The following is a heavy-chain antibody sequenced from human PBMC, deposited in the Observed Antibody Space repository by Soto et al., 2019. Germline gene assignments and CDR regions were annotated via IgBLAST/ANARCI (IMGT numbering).Heavy chain of an antibody. J-gene: IGHJ4*02. CDR2: IKSKTDGGTT. CDR1: GVTLTNIW. V-gene: IGHV3-15*07. CDR3: MTDRQYRPAY. D-gene: IGHD3-16*02. Sequence: PGGSLRLSCAVSGVTLTNIWMNWVRQAPGKGPEWVGRIKSKTDGGTTDYAAPVKGRFTISRDDSKNTVYLQMNSLRTEDTALYYCMTDRQYRPAYWGQGTQVTVSS.